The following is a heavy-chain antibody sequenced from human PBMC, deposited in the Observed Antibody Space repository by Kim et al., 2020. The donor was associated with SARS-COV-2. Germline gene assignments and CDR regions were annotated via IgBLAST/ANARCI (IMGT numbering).Heavy chain of an antibody. V-gene: IGHV3-53*01. D-gene: IGHD3-10*02. Sequence: YADAVKGRVTISRDNSKNTLYLQMNSLRAEDTAVYYCARANYVTGGYVDYWGQGTLVTVSS. CDR3: ARANYVTGGYVDY. J-gene: IGHJ4*02.